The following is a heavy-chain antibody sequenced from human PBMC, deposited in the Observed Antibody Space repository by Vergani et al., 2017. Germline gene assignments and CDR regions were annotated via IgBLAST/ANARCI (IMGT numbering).Heavy chain of an antibody. V-gene: IGHV3-23*01. CDR3: ARIPYYGDAFDI. CDR2: ISGSGGST. D-gene: IGHD2/OR15-2a*01. J-gene: IGHJ3*02. CDR1: GFTFSSYA. Sequence: EVQLLESGGGLVQPGGSLRLSCAASGFTFSSYAMSWVRQAPGKGLEWVSAISGSGGSTYYADSVKGRFTISRDNSKNTLYLQMNSLRAEDTAVYYCARIPYYGDAFDIWGQGTMVTVSS.